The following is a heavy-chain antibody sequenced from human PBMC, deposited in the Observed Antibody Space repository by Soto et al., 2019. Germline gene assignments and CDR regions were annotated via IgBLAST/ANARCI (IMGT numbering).Heavy chain of an antibody. CDR3: ARVGLVRDSFWFDP. CDR2: IKQDGSEK. J-gene: IGHJ5*02. D-gene: IGHD6-19*01. V-gene: IGHV3-7*01. CDR1: GFTFSSYW. Sequence: EVQLVESGGGLVQPGGSLRLSCAASGFTFSSYWMSWVRQAPGKGLEWVANIKQDGSEKYYVDSVKGRFTISRDNAKNSLYLQMNSLRAEDTAVYYCARVGLVRDSFWFDPWGQGTLVTVSS.